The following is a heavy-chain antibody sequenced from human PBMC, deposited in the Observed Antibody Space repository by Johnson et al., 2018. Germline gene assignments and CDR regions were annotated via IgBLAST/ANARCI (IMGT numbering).Heavy chain of an antibody. V-gene: IGHV1-58*01. Sequence: QLGEAGPEVKKHGTSVEVSCKASRFTFTSSAVQWVRQARGQRLEWKGWIVVGSGTTQYAQKFQERLTITRDMSTSTAYMELSSLRSEDTAGYYCAKLMVRGGISNPMDVWGQGTTVTVAS. D-gene: IGHD3-10*01. CDR3: AKLMVRGGISNPMDV. J-gene: IGHJ6*02. CDR1: RFTFTSSA. CDR2: IVVGSGTT.